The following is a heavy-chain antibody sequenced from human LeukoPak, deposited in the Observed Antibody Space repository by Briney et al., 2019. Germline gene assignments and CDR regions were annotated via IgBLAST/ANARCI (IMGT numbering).Heavy chain of an antibody. CDR3: AKVVTGYCSTTSCPFDS. Sequence: PGGSLRLSCAASGFTFSTYGMDWDRQAPGRGLEWVAYIRYDGSNKNYADSVKGRFTISRDNSKNTLYLQMSSLRAEDTAVYYCAKVVTGYCSTTSCPFDSWGQGTLVTVSS. D-gene: IGHD2-2*01. J-gene: IGHJ4*02. CDR2: IRYDGSNK. CDR1: GFTFSTYG. V-gene: IGHV3-30*02.